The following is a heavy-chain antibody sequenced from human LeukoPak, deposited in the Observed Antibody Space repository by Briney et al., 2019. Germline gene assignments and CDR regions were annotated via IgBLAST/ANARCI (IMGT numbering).Heavy chain of an antibody. CDR3: ARDGLIVGATSCWFDP. CDR1: GYTFTSYY. CDR2: INPSGGST. D-gene: IGHD1-26*01. Sequence: ASVKVSCKASGYTFTSYYMHWVRQAPGQGLEWMGIINPSGGSTSYAQKFQGRVAMTRDMSTSKVYMELSSLRSEDTAVYYCARDGLIVGATSCWFDPWGQGTLVTVSS. J-gene: IGHJ5*02. V-gene: IGHV1-46*01.